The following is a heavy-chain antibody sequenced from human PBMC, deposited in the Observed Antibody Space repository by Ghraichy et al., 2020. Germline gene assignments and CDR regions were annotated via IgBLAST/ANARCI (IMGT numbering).Heavy chain of an antibody. CDR2: INSDGSST. J-gene: IGHJ6*02. V-gene: IGHV3-74*01. CDR1: GFTFSSYW. D-gene: IGHD6-13*01. Sequence: GGSLRLSCAASGFTFSSYWMHWVRQAPGKGLVWVSRINSDGSSTSYADSVKGRFTISRDNAKNTLYLQMNSLRAEDTAVYYCARESGEHGSWANYYYYGMDVWGQGTAVTVSS. CDR3: ARESGEHGSWANYYYYGMDV.